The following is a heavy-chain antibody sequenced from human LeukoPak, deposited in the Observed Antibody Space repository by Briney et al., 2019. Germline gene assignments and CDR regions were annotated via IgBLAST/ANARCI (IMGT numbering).Heavy chain of an antibody. V-gene: IGHV3-9*01. J-gene: IGHJ4*02. CDR3: AKDQEGGSVLRYFDWFTDRYIFDY. CDR1: GFTFDDYA. Sequence: PGRSLRLSCAASGFTFDDYAMHWVRQAPGKGLEWVSGISWNSGSIGYADSVKGRSTISRDNSKNTLYLQMNSLRAEDTAVYYCAKDQEGGSVLRYFDWFTDRYIFDYWGQGTLVTVSS. CDR2: ISWNSGSI. D-gene: IGHD3-9*01.